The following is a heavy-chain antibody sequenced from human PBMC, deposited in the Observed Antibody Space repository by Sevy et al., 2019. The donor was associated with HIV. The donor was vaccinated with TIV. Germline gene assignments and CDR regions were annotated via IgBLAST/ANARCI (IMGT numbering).Heavy chain of an antibody. Sequence: GGSLRLSCAASAFSLSNYYMTWVRQAPGKGLEWVANIKQGGNEQFYLESVKGRFTISRDDSKNSVYLQITSLRAEDTAVYYCAREGVIYDDDGRDFDDAFDIWGHGTMVTVSS. D-gene: IGHD2-21*01. CDR3: AREGVIYDDDGRDFDDAFDI. V-gene: IGHV3-7*01. CDR1: AFSLSNYY. J-gene: IGHJ3*02. CDR2: IKQGGNEQ.